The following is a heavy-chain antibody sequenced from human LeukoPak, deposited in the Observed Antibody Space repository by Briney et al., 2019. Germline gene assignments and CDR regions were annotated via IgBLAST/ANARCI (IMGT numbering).Heavy chain of an antibody. CDR3: TRDRFYVWFDP. CDR1: GFTFGTHT. CDR2: IRSSGTT. Sequence: GGSLTLSCTTSGFTFGTHTMHWFRQAQGQGLQWIGFIRSSGTTQYAASVKGRFTISRDDSKSIAYLQMNSLKTEDTAVYYCTRDRFYVWFDPWGQGTLVTVSS. D-gene: IGHD3-16*01. V-gene: IGHV3-49*03. J-gene: IGHJ5*02.